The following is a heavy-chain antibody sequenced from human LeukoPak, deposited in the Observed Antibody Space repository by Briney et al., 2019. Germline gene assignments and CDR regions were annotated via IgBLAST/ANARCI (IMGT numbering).Heavy chain of an antibody. CDR1: GFTFNTYG. V-gene: IGHV3-74*01. CDR3: ARAVSSSGSHYDY. D-gene: IGHD3-10*01. CDR2: IKSDGSST. J-gene: IGHJ4*02. Sequence: GGSLRLSCAASGFTFNTYGMSWVRQAPGKGLVWVSRIKSDGSSTSHADSVKGRFTIARDNAKNTLYLQMNSLRDEDTAVYYCARAVSSSGSHYDYWGQGTLVTVSS.